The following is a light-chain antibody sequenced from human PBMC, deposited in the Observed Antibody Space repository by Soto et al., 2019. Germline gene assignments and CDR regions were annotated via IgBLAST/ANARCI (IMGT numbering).Light chain of an antibody. CDR1: GSDVGGYNY. J-gene: IGLJ2*01. CDR3: SSYTSGSTRVV. V-gene: IGLV2-14*03. CDR2: DVS. Sequence: QSALTQPASVSGSPGQSITISCTGTGSDVGGYNYVSWYQQHPGKAPKVMIYDVSKRPSGISNRFSGSKSDNTASLTISGLQIEDGADYYCSSYTSGSTRVVLGGETKLTVL.